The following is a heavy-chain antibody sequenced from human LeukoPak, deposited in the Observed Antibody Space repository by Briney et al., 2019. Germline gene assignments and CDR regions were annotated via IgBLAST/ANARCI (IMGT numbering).Heavy chain of an antibody. V-gene: IGHV3-7*01. CDR2: IKQDGSEK. Sequence: PGGSLRLSCAASGFTFSSYWMSWVRQAPGKGLEWVANIKQDGSEKYYVGSVKGRFTISRDNAKNSLYLQMNSLRAEDTAVYYCARFHVVVVAATQPQPVFDYWGQGTLVTVSS. CDR3: ARFHVVVVAATQPQPVFDY. D-gene: IGHD2-15*01. J-gene: IGHJ4*02. CDR1: GFTFSSYW.